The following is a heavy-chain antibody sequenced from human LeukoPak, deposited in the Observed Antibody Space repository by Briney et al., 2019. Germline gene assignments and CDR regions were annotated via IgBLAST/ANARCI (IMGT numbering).Heavy chain of an antibody. CDR2: ISWNSGSI. CDR1: GFTFDDYA. J-gene: IGHJ3*02. V-gene: IGHV3-9*01. Sequence: GRSLRLSCAASGFTFDDYAMHWVRQAPGKGLEWVSGISWNSGSIGYADSVKGRFTISRDNAKNSLYLQMNSLRAEDTAVYYCARAYYADAFDIWGQGTMVTVSS. CDR3: ARAYYADAFDI. D-gene: IGHD2/OR15-2a*01.